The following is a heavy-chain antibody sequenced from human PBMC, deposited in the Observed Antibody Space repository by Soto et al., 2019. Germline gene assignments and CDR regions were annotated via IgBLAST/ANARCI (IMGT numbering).Heavy chain of an antibody. CDR3: ARAPRRQQLHRVGWFDP. D-gene: IGHD6-13*01. V-gene: IGHV4-34*01. J-gene: IGHJ5*02. CDR2: INHSGST. Sequence: SETLSLTCAVYGGSFSGYYWTWIRQPPGTGLEWIGEINHSGSTNYNPSLKSRVTISVDTSKNQFSLKLTSVTAADTAVYYCARAPRRQQLHRVGWFDPWGQGTLVTVSS. CDR1: GGSFSGYY.